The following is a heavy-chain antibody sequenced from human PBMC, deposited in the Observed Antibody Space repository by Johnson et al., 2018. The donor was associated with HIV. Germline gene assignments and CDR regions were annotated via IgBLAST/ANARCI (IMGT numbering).Heavy chain of an antibody. J-gene: IGHJ3*02. CDR1: GFTFSSHA. Sequence: QVQLVESGGGVVQPGRSLRLSCVVSGFTFSSHAMHWVRQAPGKGLEWVAVISYDGSNKYYADSVKGRFTISRDNSKNTLYLQMNSLRAEDTAVYYFGNQHDSGDYVGAFDIWGQGTMVTVSS. D-gene: IGHD4-17*01. V-gene: IGHV3-30-3*01. CDR3: GNQHDSGDYVGAFDI. CDR2: ISYDGSNK.